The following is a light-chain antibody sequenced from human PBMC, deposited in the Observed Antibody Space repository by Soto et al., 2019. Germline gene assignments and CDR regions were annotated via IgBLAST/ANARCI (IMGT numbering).Light chain of an antibody. CDR3: QQYNSYSLS. J-gene: IGKJ5*01. CDR2: HVS. Sequence: IVGIQSPASRSVSPGERAPISCRAGQGVTANVAWYQHKSGQSPRLLLCHVSTRASGVPARFSGTGFETDFTLTISGLQSEDSAVYFCQQYNSYSLSFGQGTRVEIK. CDR1: QGVTAN. V-gene: IGKV3-15*01.